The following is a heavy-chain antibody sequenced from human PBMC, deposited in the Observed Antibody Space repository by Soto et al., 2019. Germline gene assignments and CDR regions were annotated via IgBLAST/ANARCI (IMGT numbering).Heavy chain of an antibody. CDR1: GYSFISYW. CDR3: ARTAAAGKYYYGVDV. Sequence: GESLKISCKGSGYSFISYWSGWVRQMPGKGLEWMGIIYPGDSDTRYSPSFQGQVTISADKSISTAYLQWSSLKASDTAMYYCARTAAAGKYYYGVDVWGQGTTVTVS. J-gene: IGHJ6*02. D-gene: IGHD6-13*01. V-gene: IGHV5-51*01. CDR2: IYPGDSDT.